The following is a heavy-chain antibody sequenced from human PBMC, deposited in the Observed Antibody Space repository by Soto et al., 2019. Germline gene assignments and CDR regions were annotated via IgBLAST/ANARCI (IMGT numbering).Heavy chain of an antibody. Sequence: ASVQDSFMASRYIFTNYGIIGVRQPPGQGLEWMGWISGHNGNTNYAQKLQGRVTMTTDTSTSTAYMELRSLRSDDTAVYFCARDCDGSGSPRYTFFYWGQGTLVTVSS. V-gene: IGHV1-18*01. D-gene: IGHD3-10*01. CDR2: ISGHNGNT. J-gene: IGHJ4*02. CDR3: ARDCDGSGSPRYTFFY. CDR1: RYIFTNYG.